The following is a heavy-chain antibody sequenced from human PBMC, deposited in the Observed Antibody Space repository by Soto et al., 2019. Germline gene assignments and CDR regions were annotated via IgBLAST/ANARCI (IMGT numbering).Heavy chain of an antibody. Sequence: QVQLVQSGAEVKKPGASVKVSCKASGYTFTSYYMHWVRQAPGQGLEWMGIINPSGGSTSYAQKFKGRVTMTMDTSTSTVYMELSSLRSEDTAVYYCARVYPSDTRYGYVGNNGFEPWGQGTLVTVSS. CDR3: ARVYPSDTRYGYVGNNGFEP. V-gene: IGHV1-46*03. CDR2: INPSGGST. D-gene: IGHD5-18*01. CDR1: GYTFTSYY. J-gene: IGHJ5*02.